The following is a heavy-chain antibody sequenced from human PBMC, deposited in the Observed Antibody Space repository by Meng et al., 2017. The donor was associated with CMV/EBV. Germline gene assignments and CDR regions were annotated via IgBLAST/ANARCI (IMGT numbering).Heavy chain of an antibody. Sequence: GGSLRLSGAASGFTFSSYAMSWVRQAPGKGLEWVSAISGSGGSTYYADSVKGRFTISRDNSKNTLYLQMNSLRAEDTAVYYCAKVLWSGYDYGMDVWGQGTTVTVSS. D-gene: IGHD3-3*01. CDR1: GFTFSSYA. J-gene: IGHJ6*02. CDR3: AKVLWSGYDYGMDV. CDR2: ISGSGGST. V-gene: IGHV3-23*01.